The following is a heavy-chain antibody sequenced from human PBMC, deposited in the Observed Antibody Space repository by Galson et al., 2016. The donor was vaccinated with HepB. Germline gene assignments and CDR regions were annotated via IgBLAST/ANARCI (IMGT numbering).Heavy chain of an antibody. Sequence: PALVKPTQTLTVTCTFSGFSLTASSMCMSWIRQPPGKALEFLALIDWDDEKHYSTSLRTRLTISKDTSKNQVVFTMTNMDPTDTATYYCARTREHYEILTAYAPYYYDGLDVWGQGTTVTVSS. J-gene: IGHJ6*02. CDR3: ARTREHYEILTAYAPYYYDGLDV. CDR2: IDWDDEK. D-gene: IGHD3-9*01. CDR1: GFSLTASSMC. V-gene: IGHV2-70*01.